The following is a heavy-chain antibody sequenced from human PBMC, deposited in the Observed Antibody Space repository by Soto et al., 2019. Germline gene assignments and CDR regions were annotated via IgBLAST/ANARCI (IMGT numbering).Heavy chain of an antibody. CDR2: INHSGST. CDR1: GGSFSGYY. D-gene: IGHD2-21*02. Sequence: PSETLSLTCAVYGGSFSGYYWSWIRQPPGKGLEWIGEINHSGSTNYNPSLKSRVTISVDTSKNQFSLKLSSVTAADTAVYYCARGRADYFFVRTYSSYSTHFWCTGLMVTVFS. V-gene: IGHV4-34*01. J-gene: IGHJ6*03. CDR3: ARGRADYFFVRTYSSYSTHF.